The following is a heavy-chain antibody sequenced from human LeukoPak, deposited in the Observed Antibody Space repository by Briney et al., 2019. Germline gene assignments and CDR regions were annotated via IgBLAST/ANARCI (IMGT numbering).Heavy chain of an antibody. CDR1: GFTFSSYG. V-gene: IGHV3-30*02. J-gene: IGHJ4*02. Sequence: PGGSLRLSFAASGFTFSSYGMHWVRQAPGKGLEWVAFIGYDGSKMYYVDSVKGRFTISRDNSENTLYLQMNSLRAEDTAVYYCAGFIAAAGPILYWGQGTLVTVSS. D-gene: IGHD6-13*01. CDR2: IGYDGSKM. CDR3: AGFIAAAGPILY.